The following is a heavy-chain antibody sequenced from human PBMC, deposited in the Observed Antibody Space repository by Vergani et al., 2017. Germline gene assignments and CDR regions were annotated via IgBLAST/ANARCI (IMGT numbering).Heavy chain of an antibody. V-gene: IGHV4-61*02. J-gene: IGHJ3*01. Sequence: QVQLPESGPGLVKPSQTLSLTCTVSGGSISSGSYYWSWIRQPAGKGLEWIGRIYTSGSTNYNPSLKSRVTMTRDTSTSTFYMELSSLRSEDTAVYFCTAPSGYSYTTNAFDVWGQGTMVTVSS. D-gene: IGHD5-18*01. CDR1: GGSISSGSYY. CDR3: TAPSGYSYTTNAFDV. CDR2: IYTSGST.